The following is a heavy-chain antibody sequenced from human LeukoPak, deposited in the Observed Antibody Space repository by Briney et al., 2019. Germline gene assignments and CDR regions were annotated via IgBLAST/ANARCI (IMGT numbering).Heavy chain of an antibody. Sequence: SETLSLTCTVSGDSISSYYWSWIRQPPGKGLEWIGYIYYRGSTNYNPSLKSRVTISVDTSKNQFSLNLRSVTAADTAVYYCARDGYSSGYYFYYMDVWGKGTTVTVSS. CDR2: IYYRGST. J-gene: IGHJ6*03. CDR3: ARDGYSSGYYFYYMDV. D-gene: IGHD5-18*01. CDR1: GDSISSYY. V-gene: IGHV4-59*01.